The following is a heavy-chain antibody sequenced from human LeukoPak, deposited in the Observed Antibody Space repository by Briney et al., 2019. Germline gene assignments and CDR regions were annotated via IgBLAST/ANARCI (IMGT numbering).Heavy chain of an antibody. Sequence: GGSLRLSCAASGFTVSSNYMSWVRQAPGKGLEWVSVIYSGGSTYYADSVKGRFTISRDKSKNTLYLQMNSLRAEDTAVYYCASGVGATRGYYYYGMDVWGQGTTVTVSS. CDR2: IYSGGST. V-gene: IGHV3-66*01. CDR3: ASGVGATRGYYYYGMDV. D-gene: IGHD1-26*01. CDR1: GFTVSSNY. J-gene: IGHJ6*02.